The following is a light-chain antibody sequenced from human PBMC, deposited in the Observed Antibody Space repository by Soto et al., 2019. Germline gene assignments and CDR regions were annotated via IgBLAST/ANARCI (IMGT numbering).Light chain of an antibody. Sequence: IVLTQSPGTLSLSPGERATLSCRASQTITSTYLAWYQQKPGQAPRLLIYGASSRATGIPDRFSGSGSGTDFTLTIRRLEPEDFAVYYCQQFDGSPRTFGQGTKVEIK. V-gene: IGKV3-20*01. J-gene: IGKJ1*01. CDR3: QQFDGSPRT. CDR1: QTITSTY. CDR2: GAS.